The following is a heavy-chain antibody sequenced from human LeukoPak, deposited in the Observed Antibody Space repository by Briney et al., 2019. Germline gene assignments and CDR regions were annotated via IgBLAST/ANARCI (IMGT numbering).Heavy chain of an antibody. Sequence: SVKVSCKASGYTFTGYYMHWVRQAPGQGLEWMGGIIPISGTANYAQKLQDRVTITADASTSTAYMELSSLRSEDTAVYYCATYCSSTSCYIWGYYFDYWGQGTLVTVSS. CDR2: IIPISGTA. D-gene: IGHD2-2*01. V-gene: IGHV1-69*13. CDR3: ATYCSSTSCYIWGYYFDY. J-gene: IGHJ4*02. CDR1: GYTFTGYY.